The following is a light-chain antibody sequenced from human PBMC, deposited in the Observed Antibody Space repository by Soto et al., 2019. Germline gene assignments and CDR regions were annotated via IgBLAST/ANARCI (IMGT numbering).Light chain of an antibody. CDR2: AAS. CDR3: QQSYSTPLT. Sequence: DTQMTQSPSSLSASVGDRVTITCRASQSISSYLNWYQQKPGKAPKLLIYAASSLQSGVPSRSSGSGSGTDFTLTISSLQPEDFATYDCQQSYSTPLTFGGGTKVDIK. V-gene: IGKV1-39*01. J-gene: IGKJ4*01. CDR1: QSISSY.